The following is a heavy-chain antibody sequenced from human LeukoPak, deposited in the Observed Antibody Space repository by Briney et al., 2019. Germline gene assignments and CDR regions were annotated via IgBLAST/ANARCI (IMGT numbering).Heavy chain of an antibody. D-gene: IGHD3-3*01. V-gene: IGHV3-7*01. CDR1: GFSFGSYW. CDR2: IDQDESEN. Sequence: GGSLRLSCAASGFSFGSYWMSWVRQAPGKGLEWVANIDQDESENYYVDSVKGRFTISRDNSKNTLYLQMNSLRAEDTAVYYCAKDRQVGRFLDSWGQGTLVTVSS. J-gene: IGHJ4*02. CDR3: AKDRQVGRFLDS.